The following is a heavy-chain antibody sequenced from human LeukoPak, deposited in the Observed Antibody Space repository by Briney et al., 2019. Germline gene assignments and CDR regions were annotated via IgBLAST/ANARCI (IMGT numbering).Heavy chain of an antibody. V-gene: IGHV3-23*01. CDR2: ISGSGGTT. D-gene: IGHD3-16*01. J-gene: IGHJ4*02. CDR1: GFTFSSYE. Sequence: GGSLRLSCAASGFTFSSYEMNWVRQAPGKGLEWVSGISGSGGTTYSADSVKGRFSISRDNSKNTLNLQMNSLRVEDTAVYYCAKLRVGGLRGGSFDYWGQGTLVTVSS. CDR3: AKLRVGGLRGGSFDY.